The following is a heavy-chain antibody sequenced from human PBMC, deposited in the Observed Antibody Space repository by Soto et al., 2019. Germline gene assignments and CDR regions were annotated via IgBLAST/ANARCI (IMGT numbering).Heavy chain of an antibody. V-gene: IGHV1-18*01. J-gene: IGHJ3*02. CDR1: GYTFTSYG. CDR2: NSTYNGNT. CDR3: ARLSHYDFWSGYYRRAFDI. Sequence: ASVKVSCKASGYTFTSYGISRVRQPLGQGIEWMRWNSTYNGNTNTAQKIQGRDTITTDTSTSTAYMELRSLRSDDTAVYYCARLSHYDFWSGYYRRAFDIWGQGTMVTV. D-gene: IGHD3-3*01.